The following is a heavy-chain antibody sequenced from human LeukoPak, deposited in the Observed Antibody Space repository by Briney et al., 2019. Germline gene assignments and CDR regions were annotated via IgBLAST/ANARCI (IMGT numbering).Heavy chain of an antibody. D-gene: IGHD3-16*01. Sequence: PGGSLRLSCAASGFLFSSYGMNWVRQAPGKGLEWVSSISSSSSYIYYADSVKGRFTISRDNAKNSLYLQMNSLRAEDTAVYYCARDPLGGKPDYWGQGTLVTVSS. CDR1: GFLFSSYG. CDR3: ARDPLGGKPDY. CDR2: ISSSSSYI. V-gene: IGHV3-21*01. J-gene: IGHJ4*02.